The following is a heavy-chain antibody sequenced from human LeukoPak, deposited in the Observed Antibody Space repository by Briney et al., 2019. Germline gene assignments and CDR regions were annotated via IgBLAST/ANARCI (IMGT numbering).Heavy chain of an antibody. V-gene: IGHV3-30*04. CDR2: ISYDGGNI. Sequence: PGGSLRLSCAPSGFTFDAYAMHWVRQAPGKGLEWVALISYDGGNIYYSDSVQGRFTISGDNSKNTLYLQMNTLRPEDTAIYYCARDPPFGSGWAQNHFDYWGQGTLVTVSS. J-gene: IGHJ4*02. CDR1: GFTFDAYA. D-gene: IGHD6-19*01. CDR3: ARDPPFGSGWAQNHFDY.